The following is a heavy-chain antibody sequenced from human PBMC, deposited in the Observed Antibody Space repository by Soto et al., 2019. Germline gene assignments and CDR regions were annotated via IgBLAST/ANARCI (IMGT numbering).Heavy chain of an antibody. D-gene: IGHD2-15*01. J-gene: IGHJ4*02. V-gene: IGHV4-38-2*01. CDR2: VYHSGFT. CDR1: GYSISSGHY. Sequence: SETLSLTCAVSGYSISSGHYWGWIRQPPGKGLEWIGSVYHSGFTYYNPSLKSRVTISVDTSKNQFSLGLNSVTAADTAVYYCARVGQYCSGADFSDYWGQGTLVTVSS. CDR3: ARVGQYCSGADFSDY.